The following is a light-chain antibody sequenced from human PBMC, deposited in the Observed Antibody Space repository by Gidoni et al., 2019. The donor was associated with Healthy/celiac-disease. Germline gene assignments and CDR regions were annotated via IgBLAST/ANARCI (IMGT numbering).Light chain of an antibody. CDR2: AAA. Sequence: AIRMTQSPSSFSASTGDRFTITCRASQGISRYLAWFQQKPGKAPKLLIYAAATLQSGVPSRFSGSGSGTDFNLTISCLQSEDFATYYCQQYYSYPRTVGQGTKVEIK. V-gene: IGKV1-8*01. J-gene: IGKJ1*01. CDR3: QQYYSYPRT. CDR1: QGISRY.